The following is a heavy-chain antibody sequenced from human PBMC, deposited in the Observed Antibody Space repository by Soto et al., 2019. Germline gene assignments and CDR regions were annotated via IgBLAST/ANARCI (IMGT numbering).Heavy chain of an antibody. D-gene: IGHD3-3*01. CDR3: ARGGDAYDLKY. V-gene: IGHV3-66*01. J-gene: IGHJ4*02. CDR2: IYSGGST. CDR1: GFTVSSNY. Sequence: EVQLVESGGGLVQPGGSLRLSCAASGFTVSSNYMTWVRQAPGKGLEWVSIIYSGGSTYYADSVKGRFTISRDNSKNTLYLQMNSLRAEDTAVYYCARGGDAYDLKYWGQGTLVTVSS.